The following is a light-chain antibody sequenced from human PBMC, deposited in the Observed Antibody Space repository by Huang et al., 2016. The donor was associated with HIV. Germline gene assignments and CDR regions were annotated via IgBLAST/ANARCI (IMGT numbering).Light chain of an antibody. Sequence: EIVMTQSPATLSVSPGERATLSCRASQSVSSDFAWYQQKPGQAPRRLIYGASIRATGIPARFSGNGCGTEVTLTISSLQSEDCAVYYCQQYAGWPPSTFGQGTKLEIK. V-gene: IGKV3-15*01. CDR2: GAS. CDR3: QQYAGWPPST. CDR1: QSVSSD. J-gene: IGKJ2*02.